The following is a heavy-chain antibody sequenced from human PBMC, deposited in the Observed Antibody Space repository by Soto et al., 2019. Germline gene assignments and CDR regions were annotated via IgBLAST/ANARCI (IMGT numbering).Heavy chain of an antibody. CDR3: ARGDCISTSCFGPDP. J-gene: IGHJ5*02. Sequence: QVQLQESGPGLVKPSQTLSLTCTVSGGSISSGDYYWSWIRQPPGKGLEWIGYIYYSGSTYYNPSLKGRVTISVDTSKNQFSLKLSSVTAADTAVYYCARGDCISTSCFGPDPWGQGTLVTVSS. CDR1: GGSISSGDYY. D-gene: IGHD2-2*01. CDR2: IYYSGST. V-gene: IGHV4-30-4*01.